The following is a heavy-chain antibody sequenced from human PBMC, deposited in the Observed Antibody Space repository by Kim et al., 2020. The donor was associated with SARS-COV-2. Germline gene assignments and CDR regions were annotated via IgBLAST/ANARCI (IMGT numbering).Heavy chain of an antibody. Sequence: ASVKVSCQASGYTFTGYYMHWVRQAPGQGLEWMGRINPVSGAANYAQKFQGRVTMTRDTSFTTVYMEMSGLRSDDTAVYFCARDRSCSGGSCSFWYWGLGTLVTVSS. CDR2: INPVSGAA. D-gene: IGHD2-15*01. CDR3: ARDRSCSGGSCSFWY. J-gene: IGHJ4*01. CDR1: GYTFTGYY. V-gene: IGHV1-2*06.